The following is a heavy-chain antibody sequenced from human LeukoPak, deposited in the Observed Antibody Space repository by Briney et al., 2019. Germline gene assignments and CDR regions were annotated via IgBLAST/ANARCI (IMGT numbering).Heavy chain of an antibody. V-gene: IGHV4-59*01. J-gene: IGHJ5*02. D-gene: IGHD6-13*01. CDR2: IYYSGST. CDR1: GGSISSYY. Sequence: SETLSLTCSVSGGSISSYYWSWVRRPPGKGLEWIGYIYYSGSTNYNPSLKSRVTISVDTSKNQFSLKLSSVTAADTAVYYCAIGEQQLFSWGQGTLVTVSS. CDR3: AIGEQQLFS.